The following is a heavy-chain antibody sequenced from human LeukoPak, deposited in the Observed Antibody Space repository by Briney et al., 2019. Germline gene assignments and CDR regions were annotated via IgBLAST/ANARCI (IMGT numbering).Heavy chain of an antibody. D-gene: IGHD3-22*01. CDR2: ISSSSSYI. V-gene: IGHV3-21*01. CDR3: ARDLLYYYDSSPRAFDI. CDR1: GFTFSSYS. J-gene: IGHJ3*02. Sequence: GGSLRLSCAASGFTFSSYSINWVRQAPGKGLEWVSSISSSSSYIYHADSVKGRFTISRDNAKNSLYLQMNSLRAEDTAVYYCARDLLYYYDSSPRAFDIWGQGTMVTVSS.